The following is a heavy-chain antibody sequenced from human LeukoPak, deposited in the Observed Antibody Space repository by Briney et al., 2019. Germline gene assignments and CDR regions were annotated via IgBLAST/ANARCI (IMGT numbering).Heavy chain of an antibody. CDR1: GLTFSRFA. V-gene: IGHV3-23*01. Sequence: GGSLRLSCAASGLTFSRFAMNWVRQAPGKGLEWVSAISGSGGSTYYADSMKGRFTISRDNSKNTLYLQVNSLRAEDTAMYYCARNILFAFDIWGQGTMVTVSS. CDR2: ISGSGGST. J-gene: IGHJ3*02. D-gene: IGHD2/OR15-2a*01. CDR3: ARNILFAFDI.